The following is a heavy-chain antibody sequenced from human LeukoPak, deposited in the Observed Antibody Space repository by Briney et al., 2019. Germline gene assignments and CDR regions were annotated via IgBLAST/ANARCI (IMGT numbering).Heavy chain of an antibody. CDR1: GYTFTNYD. Sequence: ASVKVSCKTSGYTFTNYDINWVRQAPGQGLEWMGWMNPKSGKTGYAQKFQGRVTIIRNTSISTAYMELSSLRSEDTAVYYCARVRGLRYFDRRYDAFDIWGQGTVVTVSS. J-gene: IGHJ3*02. D-gene: IGHD3-9*01. CDR2: MNPKSGKT. CDR3: ARVRGLRYFDRRYDAFDI. V-gene: IGHV1-8*03.